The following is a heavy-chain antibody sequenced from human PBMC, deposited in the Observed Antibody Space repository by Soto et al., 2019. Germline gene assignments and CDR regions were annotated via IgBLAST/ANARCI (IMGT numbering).Heavy chain of an antibody. CDR1: GYTFTGYY. D-gene: IGHD6-25*01. CDR3: ARSPIAAAATRPFDP. CDR2: INPNSGGT. J-gene: IGHJ5*02. V-gene: IGHV1-2*04. Sequence: ASVKVSCKASGYTFTGYYMHLVRQAPGQGLEWMGWINPNSGGTNYAQKFQGWVTMTRDTSISTAYMELSRLRSDDTAVYYCARSPIAAAATRPFDPWGQGTLVTVSS.